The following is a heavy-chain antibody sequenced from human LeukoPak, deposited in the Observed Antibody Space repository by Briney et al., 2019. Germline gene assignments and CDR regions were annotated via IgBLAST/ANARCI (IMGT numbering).Heavy chain of an antibody. CDR1: GYTFTNYG. CDR3: ARDLGNYCSSTSCSYT. Sequence: ASVKVSCKASGYTFTNYGISWVRQAPGQGLEWMGGIIPIFGTANYAQKFQGRVTITADESTSTAYMELSSLRSEDTAVYYCARDLGNYCSSTSCSYTWGQGTLVTVSS. CDR2: IIPIFGTA. D-gene: IGHD2-2*01. V-gene: IGHV1-69*13. J-gene: IGHJ4*02.